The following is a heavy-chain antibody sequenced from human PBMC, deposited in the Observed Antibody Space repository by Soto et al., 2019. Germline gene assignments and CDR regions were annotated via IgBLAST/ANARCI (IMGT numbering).Heavy chain of an antibody. Sequence: SETLSLTCAAYGGSFSGYYWSWIRQPPGKGLEWIGEINHSGSTNYNPSLKSRVTISVDTSKNQFSLKLSSVTAADTAVYYCARGSDSSGFNYFDYWGQGTLVTVSS. CDR2: INHSGST. V-gene: IGHV4-34*01. CDR3: ARGSDSSGFNYFDY. D-gene: IGHD6-19*01. CDR1: GGSFSGYY. J-gene: IGHJ4*02.